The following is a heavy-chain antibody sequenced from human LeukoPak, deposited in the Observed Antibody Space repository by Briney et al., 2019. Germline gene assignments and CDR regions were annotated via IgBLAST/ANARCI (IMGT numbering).Heavy chain of an antibody. CDR1: GDSVSSNRAA. J-gene: IGHJ6*02. D-gene: IGHD5-24*01. CDR3: ARERWLQVGSNYYGLDV. CDR2: TYYRSKWYN. Sequence: QTLSLTCAISGDSVSSNRAAWNWIRQSPSRGLEWLGRTYYRSKWYNDYAVSVKGRINISPDTSKNQFSLQLNSVTPEDTAVYYCARERWLQVGSNYYGLDVRGQGTTVTVSS. V-gene: IGHV6-1*01.